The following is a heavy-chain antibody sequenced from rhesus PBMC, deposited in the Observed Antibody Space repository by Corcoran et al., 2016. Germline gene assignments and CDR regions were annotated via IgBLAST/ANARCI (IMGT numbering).Heavy chain of an antibody. Sequence: QVQLQESGPGPVKPSETLSLTCAVAGYSISSGYYWGWIRQPPGKGLEYIGDISRGRGSTHLKPSLKSRLTLSKAKSKNQFSLKLTAVTAAGTAVYYCARAPLRSLNRFDVWGPGVLVTVSS. CDR2: ISRGRGST. CDR3: ARAPLRSLNRFDV. CDR1: GYSISSGYY. D-gene: IGHD4-23*01. J-gene: IGHJ5-1*01. V-gene: IGHV4-99*02.